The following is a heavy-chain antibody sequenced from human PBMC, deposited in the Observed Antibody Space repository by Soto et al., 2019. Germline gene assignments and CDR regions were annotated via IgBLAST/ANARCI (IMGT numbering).Heavy chain of an antibody. Sequence: GGSLRLSCAASGFTFSSYAMSWVRQAPGKGLEWVSAISGSGGSTYYADSVKGRFTISRDNSKNTLYLQMNSLRAEDTAVYYCASWSDYYYGMDVWGQGTTVTVSS. D-gene: IGHD3-3*01. V-gene: IGHV3-23*01. CDR3: ASWSDYYYGMDV. CDR2: ISGSGGST. CDR1: GFTFSSYA. J-gene: IGHJ6*02.